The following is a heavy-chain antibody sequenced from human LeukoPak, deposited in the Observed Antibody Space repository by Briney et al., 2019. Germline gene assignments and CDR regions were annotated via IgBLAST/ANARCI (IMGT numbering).Heavy chain of an antibody. CDR2: ISYDGSNK. Sequence: GRSLRLSCAASGFTFSSYAMHWVRQAPGKGLEWVAVISYDGSNKYYADSVKGRFTISRDNSKNTLYLQMNSLRAEDTAVYYCAKVSSGGSYYFDYWGQGTLVTVSS. J-gene: IGHJ4*02. CDR3: AKVSSGGSYYFDY. V-gene: IGHV3-30*04. CDR1: GFTFSSYA. D-gene: IGHD2-15*01.